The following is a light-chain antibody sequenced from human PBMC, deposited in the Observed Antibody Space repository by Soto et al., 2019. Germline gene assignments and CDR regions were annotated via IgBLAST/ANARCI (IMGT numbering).Light chain of an antibody. J-gene: IGLJ2*01. CDR1: SSNIGAGYD. V-gene: IGLV1-40*01. CDR2: DNN. Sequence: QSVLTQPPSVSGAPGQRVTISCTGSSSNIGAGYDVHWYQQLPGPAPKLLIYDNNNRPSGVPDRFSGSKSGTSASLAITGLQAEDEADYYCQSYASSLSALFGGGTKLTVL. CDR3: QSYASSLSAL.